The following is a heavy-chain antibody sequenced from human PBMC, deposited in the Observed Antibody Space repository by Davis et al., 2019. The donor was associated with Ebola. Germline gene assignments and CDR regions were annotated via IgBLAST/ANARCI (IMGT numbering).Heavy chain of an antibody. CDR3: ARDYYESSGYFWYFDL. J-gene: IGHJ2*01. V-gene: IGHV4-4*02. D-gene: IGHD3-22*01. CDR2: IYHSGTT. CDR1: GGSISSSYW. Sequence: MPSETLSLTCAVSGGSISSSYWWSWVRQSPGKGLEWIGEIYHSGTTNYNPSLKSRVTMSVDKAKNQLSLNLSSVTAADTAVYYYARDYYESSGYFWYFDLWGRGTLVTVSS.